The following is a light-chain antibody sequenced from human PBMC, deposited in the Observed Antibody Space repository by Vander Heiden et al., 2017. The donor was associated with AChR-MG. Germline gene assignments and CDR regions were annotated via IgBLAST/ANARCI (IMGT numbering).Light chain of an antibody. Sequence: QSVVTQPPSASETPGQRVTISCSGSSSNIESNYVYWYQQVPGTAPKLLIYRNNQRASGVPDRFSGSKSGTSASLAISGLQSEDEADYYCAVWDDSLRGEVFGGGTKLTVL. CDR1: SSNIESNY. V-gene: IGLV1-47*01. CDR3: AVWDDSLRGEV. CDR2: RNN. J-gene: IGLJ3*02.